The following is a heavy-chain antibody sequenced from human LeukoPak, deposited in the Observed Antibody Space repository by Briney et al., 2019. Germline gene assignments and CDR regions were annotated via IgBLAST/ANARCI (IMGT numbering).Heavy chain of an antibody. CDR1: GFIFSHYW. J-gene: IGHJ3*02. CDR2: IKPDGTEK. V-gene: IGHV3-7*01. CDR3: AREDMWAFDI. D-gene: IGHD2-15*01. Sequence: GGSLRLSCAASGFIFSHYWMSWVRQAPGKGLEWVANIKPDGTEKYYVDSVKGRFTISRDNAKNSLYLLMDSLRAEDTAVYYCAREDMWAFDIWGQGTMVTVSS.